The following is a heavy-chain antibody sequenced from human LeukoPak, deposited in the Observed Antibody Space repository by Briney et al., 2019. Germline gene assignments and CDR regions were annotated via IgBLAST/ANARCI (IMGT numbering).Heavy chain of an antibody. J-gene: IGHJ4*02. CDR2: IYTSGST. Sequence: SETLSLTCTVSGYSISSGYCWGWIRQPPGRGLEWIGRIYTSGSTNHNPSLKSRVTMSVDKSKNQLSLKLSSVTAADTAVYYCARGAYHYGSGSYYFDYWGQGTLVTVSS. V-gene: IGHV4-38-2*02. D-gene: IGHD3-10*01. CDR1: GYSISSGYC. CDR3: ARGAYHYGSGSYYFDY.